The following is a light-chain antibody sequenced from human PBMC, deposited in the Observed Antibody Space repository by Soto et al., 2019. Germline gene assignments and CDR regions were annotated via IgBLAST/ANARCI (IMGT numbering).Light chain of an antibody. J-gene: IGKJ1*01. CDR1: QSVSID. CDR2: GAS. Sequence: EIVMPPSPASVPVSTWERVTLSCRASQSVSIDLAWYQQKPGQAPRLLIYGASTRATDIPATFTGSGSGTEFTLTISSLQSEDIAVYYCQQYNKWPQTFGQGTKVDIK. CDR3: QQYNKWPQT. V-gene: IGKV3-15*01.